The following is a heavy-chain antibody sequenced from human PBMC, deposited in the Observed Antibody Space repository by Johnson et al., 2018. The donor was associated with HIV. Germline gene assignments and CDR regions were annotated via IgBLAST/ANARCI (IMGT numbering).Heavy chain of an antibody. CDR2: ISYDGSNK. CDR1: GFTFSNYA. V-gene: IGHV3-30*04. D-gene: IGHD5-24*01. Sequence: QVQLVESGGGVVQPGRSLRLSCAASGFTFSNYAMHWVRQAPGKGLEWVAVISYDGSNKYYADSVKGRFTISRDNSKNTLYLQMNSLRAEDRAVYYCARQKNSQGRWLQFDAFDIWGQGTMVTVSS. J-gene: IGHJ3*02. CDR3: ARQKNSQGRWLQFDAFDI.